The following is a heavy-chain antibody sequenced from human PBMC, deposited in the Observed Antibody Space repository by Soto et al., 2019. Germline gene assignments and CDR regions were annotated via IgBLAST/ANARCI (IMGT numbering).Heavy chain of an antibody. Sequence: TSETLSLTCTVSGDSIISSDFYWGWVRQPPGKGLEWIGSIFYLGSSYYNPSLKSRVTMSVDTSKNQFSLRLRSVTAADTALYFCERNSLALRKNNWFDPWGQGIMVTVSS. D-gene: IGHD3-3*02. CDR3: ERNSLALRKNNWFDP. CDR1: GDSIISSDFY. V-gene: IGHV4-39*01. J-gene: IGHJ5*02. CDR2: IFYLGSS.